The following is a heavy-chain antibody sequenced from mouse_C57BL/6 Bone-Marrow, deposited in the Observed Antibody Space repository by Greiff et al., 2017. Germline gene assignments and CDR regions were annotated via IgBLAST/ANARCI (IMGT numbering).Heavy chain of an antibody. CDR1: GYSFTSYY. V-gene: IGHV1-66*01. CDR2: IYPGSGNT. CDR3: ARPTTVGAMDY. D-gene: IGHD1-1*01. J-gene: IGHJ4*01. Sequence: VKLVESGPELVKPGASVKISCKASGYSFTSYYIHWVKQRPGQGLEWIGWIYPGSGNTKYNEKFKGKATLTADTSSSTAYMQLSSLTSEDSAVYYCARPTTVGAMDYWGQGTSVTVSS.